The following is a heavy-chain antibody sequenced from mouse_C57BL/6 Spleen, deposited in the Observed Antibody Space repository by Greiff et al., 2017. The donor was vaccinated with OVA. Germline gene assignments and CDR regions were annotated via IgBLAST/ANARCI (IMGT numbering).Heavy chain of an antibody. CDR2: ISYDGSN. J-gene: IGHJ4*01. Sequence: ESGPGLVKPSQSLSLTCSVTGYSITSGYYWNWIRQFPGNKLEWMGYISYDGSNNYNPSLKNRISITRDTSKNQFFLKLNSVTTEDTATYYCARATVEYAMDYWGQGTSVTVSS. D-gene: IGHD1-1*01. CDR1: GYSITSGYY. V-gene: IGHV3-6*01. CDR3: ARATVEYAMDY.